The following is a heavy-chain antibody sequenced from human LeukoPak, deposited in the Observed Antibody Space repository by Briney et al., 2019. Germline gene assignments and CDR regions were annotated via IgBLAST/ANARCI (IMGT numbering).Heavy chain of an antibody. CDR3: ARECSGGSCYAALDY. Sequence: GGSLRLSCAASGFTFSSYGMHLVRQAPGKGLEWVAVISHDGSNKYYADSVKGRFTISRDNSKNTLYLQMNSLRAEDTAVYYCARECSGGSCYAALDYWGQGTLVTVSS. D-gene: IGHD2-15*01. V-gene: IGHV3-30*03. CDR2: ISHDGSNK. J-gene: IGHJ4*02. CDR1: GFTFSSYG.